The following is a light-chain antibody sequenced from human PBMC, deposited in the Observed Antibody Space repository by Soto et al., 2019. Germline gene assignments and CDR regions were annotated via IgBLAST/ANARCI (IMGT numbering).Light chain of an antibody. V-gene: IGKV1-5*01. CDR2: DAS. Sequence: DLQMTQSPSTLSASVGDRVTITCGASQSCRNSLAWYQQKAGKAPTLLIYDASALQSGVPSRFSGSGSGTEFSLTISSLQPEDFATYYCLCYITYPWTFGQGTKVDIK. J-gene: IGKJ1*01. CDR3: LCYITYPWT. CDR1: QSCRNS.